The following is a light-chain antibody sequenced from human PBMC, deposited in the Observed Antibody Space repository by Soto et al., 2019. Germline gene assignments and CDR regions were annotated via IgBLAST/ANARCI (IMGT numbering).Light chain of an antibody. CDR2: DVR. CDR3: SSYTGSSTPLYV. V-gene: IGLV2-14*01. J-gene: IGLJ1*01. Sequence: QSVLTQTASVSGSPGQSITISCSGTSSDVGGYNYVSWYQQYPGKAPKLMIYDVRNRPSGVSNRFSGSKSGNTASLTISGLQAEDEADYYCSSYTGSSTPLYVFGTGTKVTVL. CDR1: SSDVGGYNY.